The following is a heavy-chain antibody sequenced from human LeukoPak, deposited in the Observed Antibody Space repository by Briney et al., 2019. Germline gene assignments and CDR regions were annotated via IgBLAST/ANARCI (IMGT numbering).Heavy chain of an antibody. CDR1: GFTFSSYA. CDR3: AKYGPQDSGSSHFDY. V-gene: IGHV3-23*01. Sequence: GGSLRLSCAASGFTFSSYAMSWVRQAPGKGLEWVSAIRDSGSSTHYADSVKGRFTTSRDNSKTTLFLQMNSLRAEDTAIYYCAKYGPQDSGSSHFDYWGQGALVTVSS. CDR2: IRDSGSST. D-gene: IGHD1-26*01. J-gene: IGHJ4*02.